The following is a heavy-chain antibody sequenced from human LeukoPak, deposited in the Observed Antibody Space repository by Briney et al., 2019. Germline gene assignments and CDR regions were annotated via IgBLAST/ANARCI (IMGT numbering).Heavy chain of an antibody. CDR1: GFTFSSYA. CDR3: AREAIVVVPAAGFDY. J-gene: IGHJ4*02. D-gene: IGHD2-2*01. V-gene: IGHV3-30-3*01. CDR2: ISYDGSNK. Sequence: GGSLRLSCAASGFTFSSYATHWVRQAPGKGLEWVAVISYDGSNKYYADSVKGRFTISRDNSKNTLYLQMNSLRAEDTAVYYCAREAIVVVPAAGFDYWGQGTLVTVSS.